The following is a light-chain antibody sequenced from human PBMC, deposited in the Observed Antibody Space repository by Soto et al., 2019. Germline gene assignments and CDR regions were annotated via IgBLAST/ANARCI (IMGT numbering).Light chain of an antibody. V-gene: IGLV3-21*02. CDR3: QVWGTSSDPHYV. CDR1: KIGSKS. Sequence: SYELTQPPSVSVAPGQTARVTCGGDKIGSKSVHWYQQKSGQAPVLVVYDNTDRALGIPERFSGSNSGNTATLTISRVEAGDEADYYCQVWGTSSDPHYVFGTATKLTVL. J-gene: IGLJ1*01. CDR2: DNT.